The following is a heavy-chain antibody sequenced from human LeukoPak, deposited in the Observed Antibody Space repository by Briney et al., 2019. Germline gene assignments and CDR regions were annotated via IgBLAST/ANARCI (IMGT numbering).Heavy chain of an antibody. CDR2: ISGSGGST. D-gene: IGHD3-3*01. J-gene: IGHJ4*02. CDR3: AKAPTIFGPKGDY. V-gene: IGHV3-23*01. CDR1: GFTVSSNY. Sequence: GGSLRLSCAASGFTVSSNYMSWVRQAPGKGLEWVSAISGSGGSTYYADSVKGRFTISRDNSKNTLYLQMNSLRAEDTAVYYCAKAPTIFGPKGDYWGQGTLVTVSS.